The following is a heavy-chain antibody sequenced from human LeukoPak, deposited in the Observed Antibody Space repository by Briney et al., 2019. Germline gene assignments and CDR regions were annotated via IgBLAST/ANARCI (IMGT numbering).Heavy chain of an antibody. Sequence: ASVKVSCKASGYTFTSYDINWVRQAIGQGLEWMGWMNPNSGNTGYAQKFQGRVTMTRNTSISTAYMELSSLRSEDTAVYYCARGRGWGYSGYDGMDVWGKGTTVTVSS. D-gene: IGHD5-12*01. J-gene: IGHJ6*04. V-gene: IGHV1-8*01. CDR2: MNPNSGNT. CDR1: GYTFTSYD. CDR3: ARGRGWGYSGYDGMDV.